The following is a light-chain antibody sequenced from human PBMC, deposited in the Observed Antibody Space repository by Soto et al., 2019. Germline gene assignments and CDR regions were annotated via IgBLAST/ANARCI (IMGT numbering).Light chain of an antibody. CDR3: QLSSSFPYT. V-gene: IGKV1-12*01. J-gene: IGKJ2*01. CDR2: GAS. CDR1: QAISTW. Sequence: DIQLTQSPSSVSASVGDSVTLTCRASQAISTWLAWYQQRPGKAPQLLIFGASSLQSGVPSRFIGIGFGAVFILTISSLHPVDFATYYCQLSSSFPYTFDQGTKLDIK.